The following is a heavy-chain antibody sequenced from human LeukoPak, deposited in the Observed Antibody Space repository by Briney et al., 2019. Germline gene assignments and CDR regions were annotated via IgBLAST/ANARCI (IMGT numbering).Heavy chain of an antibody. V-gene: IGHV3-9*01. Sequence: AGGSLRLSCAASGFTFDDYAMHWVRQAPGKGLEWVSGISWNSGSIGYADSVKGRFSISRDNARNSLHLQMNSLRAEDTAVYYCARDCGILRIDCGDSLDIWGQGTMVTVSS. CDR1: GFTFDDYA. D-gene: IGHD2-21*01. J-gene: IGHJ3*02. CDR3: ARDCGILRIDCGDSLDI. CDR2: ISWNSGSI.